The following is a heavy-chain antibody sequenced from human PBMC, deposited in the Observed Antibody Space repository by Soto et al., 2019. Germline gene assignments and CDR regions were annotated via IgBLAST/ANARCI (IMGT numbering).Heavy chain of an antibody. V-gene: IGHV3-33*01. J-gene: IGHJ6*02. CDR2: IWYDGSNK. CDR1: GFTFSSYG. D-gene: IGHD4-17*01. CDR3: ARVEDYGDSNYYYYYGMDV. Sequence: GGSLRLSCAASGFTFSSYGMHWVRQAPGKGLEWVAVIWYDGSNKYYADSVKGRFTISRDNSKNTLYLQMNSLRAEDTAVYYCARVEDYGDSNYYYYYGMDVWGQGTTVTVSS.